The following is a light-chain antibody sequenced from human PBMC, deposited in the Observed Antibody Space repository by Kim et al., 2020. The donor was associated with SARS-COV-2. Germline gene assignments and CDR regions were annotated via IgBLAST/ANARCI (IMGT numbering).Light chain of an antibody. CDR1: QAIGNS. Sequence: ASVGDSVTITCRAGQAIGNSLVWFQQKPGKGPKRLIYAASTLESGVPSRFSGSGSGTEFTLTISSLQPEDSATYFCLQHNVYPLTFGGGTKVDIK. V-gene: IGKV1-17*03. J-gene: IGKJ4*01. CDR3: LQHNVYPLT. CDR2: AAS.